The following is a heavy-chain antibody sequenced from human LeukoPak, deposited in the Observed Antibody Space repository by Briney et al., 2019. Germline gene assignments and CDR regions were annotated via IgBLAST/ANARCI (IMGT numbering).Heavy chain of an antibody. V-gene: IGHV1-2*02. Sequence: GASVKVSCKASGYTFTGYYMHWVRQAPGQGLEWMGWINPNSGGTNYAQKFQGRVTMTRDTSTSTVYMELSSLRSEDTAVYYCAGITSYYPDYWGQGTLVTVSS. CDR2: INPNSGGT. D-gene: IGHD3-22*01. J-gene: IGHJ4*02. CDR1: GYTFTGYY. CDR3: AGITSYYPDY.